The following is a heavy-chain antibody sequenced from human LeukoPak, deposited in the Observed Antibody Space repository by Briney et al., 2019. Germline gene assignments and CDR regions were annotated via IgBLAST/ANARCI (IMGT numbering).Heavy chain of an antibody. J-gene: IGHJ4*02. CDR3: ARGMIPGAPDY. CDR1: EFTFSAYA. D-gene: IGHD3-16*01. Sequence: QPGGSLRLSCAASEFTFSAYAMHWIRQAPGRGLEWVAFVRYGGNIKYYADSVKGRFTISRDNSKNTLYLQMNSLRPEDTAVYYCARGMIPGAPDYWGQGTLVTVSS. CDR2: VRYGGNIK. V-gene: IGHV3-30*02.